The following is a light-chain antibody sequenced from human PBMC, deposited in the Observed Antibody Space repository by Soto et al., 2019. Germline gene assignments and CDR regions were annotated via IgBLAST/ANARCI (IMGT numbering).Light chain of an antibody. V-gene: IGKV3-20*01. Sequence: EIVLTQSPGTLSLSPGERATLSCRASQNVGSRYLAWYQQKPGQAPRLLIYGTSNRATGIPDRFSGSGSGTDFSITIISLEPGDLAVYYCQQYGSSPRTFGQGTKVEIK. J-gene: IGKJ1*01. CDR2: GTS. CDR1: QNVGSRY. CDR3: QQYGSSPRT.